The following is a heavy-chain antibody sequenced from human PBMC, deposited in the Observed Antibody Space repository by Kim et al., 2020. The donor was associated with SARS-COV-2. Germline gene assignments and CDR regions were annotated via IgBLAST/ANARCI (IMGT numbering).Heavy chain of an antibody. CDR3: ARASGDYDFWSGYLSYYYGMDV. Sequence: SQTLSLTCAISGDSVSSNSAAWNWIRQSPSRGLEWLGRTYYRSKWYNDYAVSVKSRITINPDTAKNQFSLQQNSVTPEDTAVYYCARASGDYDFWSGYLSYYYGMDVWGQGTTVTVSS. CDR2: TYYRSKWYN. D-gene: IGHD3-3*01. V-gene: IGHV6-1*01. CDR1: GDSVSSNSAA. J-gene: IGHJ6*02.